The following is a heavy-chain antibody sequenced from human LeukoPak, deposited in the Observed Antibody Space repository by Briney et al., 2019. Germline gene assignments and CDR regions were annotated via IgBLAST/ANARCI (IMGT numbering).Heavy chain of an antibody. CDR3: AKDSKGSGTYYDRYFDY. Sequence: PGGSLRLSCAASGFTFSRSGIHWVRQAPGRGVEWVAVISYDERDEYYADSVKGRFTISRDNSKNTLYLQMNSLRAEDTAVYYCAKDSKGSGTYYDRYFDYWGQGTLVTVSS. CDR1: GFTFSRSG. CDR2: ISYDERDE. J-gene: IGHJ4*02. D-gene: IGHD3-10*01. V-gene: IGHV3-30*18.